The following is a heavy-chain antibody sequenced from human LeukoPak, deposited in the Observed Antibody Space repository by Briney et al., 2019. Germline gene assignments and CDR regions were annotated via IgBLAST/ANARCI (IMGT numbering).Heavy chain of an antibody. Sequence: GGSQRLSCAASGFTFSDYYMSWIRQAPGKGLEWVSYISSSGSNIYSADSVKGRFTISRDNAKNSLYLQMNSLRAEDTAVYYCARGIDTSGWYDFDYWGQGTLVTVSS. CDR1: GFTFSDYY. D-gene: IGHD6-19*01. V-gene: IGHV3-11*04. J-gene: IGHJ4*02. CDR3: ARGIDTSGWYDFDY. CDR2: ISSSGSNI.